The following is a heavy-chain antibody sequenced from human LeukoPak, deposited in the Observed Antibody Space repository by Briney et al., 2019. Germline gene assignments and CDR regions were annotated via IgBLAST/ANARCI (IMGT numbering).Heavy chain of an antibody. CDR3: AKDSRSYSGYDIDY. V-gene: IGHV3-23*01. CDR1: GFTFSSYA. CDR2: ISGSGGST. Sequence: GGSLRLSCAASGFTFSSYAMSWVRQAPGKGLEWVSAISGSGGSTYYADSVKGRFTISRDNSKNTLYLQMNSLRAEDTAVYYCAKDSRSYSGYDIDYWGQGTLVTVSS. J-gene: IGHJ4*02. D-gene: IGHD5-12*01.